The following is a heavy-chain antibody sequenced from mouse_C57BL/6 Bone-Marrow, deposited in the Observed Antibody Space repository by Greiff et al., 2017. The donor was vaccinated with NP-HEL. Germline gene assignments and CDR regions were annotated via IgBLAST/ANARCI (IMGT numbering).Heavy chain of an antibody. CDR1: GFTFTDYY. Sequence: VQLQQSGPVLVKPGPSVKISCKASGFTFTDYYMHWVKQSHGKSLEWIGLVYPYNGGTSYNQKFKGKATLTVDTSSSTAYMERNSLTSEDCAVYYCARGYYGSSPWFAYWGQGTLVTVSA. CDR3: ARGYYGSSPWFAY. V-gene: IGHV1-36*01. J-gene: IGHJ3*01. D-gene: IGHD1-1*01. CDR2: VYPYNGGT.